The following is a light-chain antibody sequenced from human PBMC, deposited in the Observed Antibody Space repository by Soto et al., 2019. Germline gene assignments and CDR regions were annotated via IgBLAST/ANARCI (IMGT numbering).Light chain of an antibody. CDR2: GAP. CDR1: QSVSSN. V-gene: IGKV3-15*01. CDR3: QQYNNWPPWT. J-gene: IGKJ1*01. Sequence: EIVMTQSPATLSVSPGERATLSCRASQSVSSNLAWYQQKPGQAPRLLIYGAPTRATGIPARFSGSGSGTEFTLNISSLQSEDFAVYYCQQYNNWPPWTFGQGTKVDIK.